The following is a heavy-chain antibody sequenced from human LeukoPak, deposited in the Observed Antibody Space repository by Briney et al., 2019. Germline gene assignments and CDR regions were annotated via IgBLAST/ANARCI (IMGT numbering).Heavy chain of an antibody. D-gene: IGHD3-10*01. CDR2: ISGSGGDT. J-gene: IGHJ4*02. CDR3: AKTPITMVRGVHGDY. V-gene: IGHV3-23*01. Sequence: SGGSLRLSCAASGFMFSNYAMTWVRQAPGKGLEWVSAISGSGGDTYYADSVKGRFTISRDHSKSTLYLQMNSLRAEDTAVYYCAKTPITMVRGVHGDYWGQGTLVTVSS. CDR1: GFMFSNYA.